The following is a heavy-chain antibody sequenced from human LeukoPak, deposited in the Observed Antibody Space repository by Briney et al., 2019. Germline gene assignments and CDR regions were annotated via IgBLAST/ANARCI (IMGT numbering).Heavy chain of an antibody. Sequence: GGSLRLSCAASGFTFSSYAMSWVRQAPGKGLEWVSAISGSGGSTYYADSVKGRFTISRDNSKNTPYLQMNSLRAEDTGIYYCAKTKVPSYYGSGSYVDYWGQGTLVTVSS. CDR2: ISGSGGST. J-gene: IGHJ4*02. CDR1: GFTFSSYA. V-gene: IGHV3-23*01. D-gene: IGHD3-10*01. CDR3: AKTKVPSYYGSGSYVDY.